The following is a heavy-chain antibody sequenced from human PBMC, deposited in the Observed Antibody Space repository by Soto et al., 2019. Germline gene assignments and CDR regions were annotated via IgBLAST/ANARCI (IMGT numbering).Heavy chain of an antibody. CDR1: GFTFSSYA. J-gene: IGHJ6*02. V-gene: IGHV3-23*01. D-gene: IGHD3-10*01. CDR2: ISGSGGST. CDR3: AKAGNGMVRGELVGAYPLDV. Sequence: HPGGSLRLSCAASGFTFSSYAMSWVRQAPGKGLEWVSAISGSGGSTYYADSVKGRFAISRDNSKNTLYLQMNSLRAEDTAVYYCAKAGNGMVRGELVGAYPLDVWGQGTTVTVSS.